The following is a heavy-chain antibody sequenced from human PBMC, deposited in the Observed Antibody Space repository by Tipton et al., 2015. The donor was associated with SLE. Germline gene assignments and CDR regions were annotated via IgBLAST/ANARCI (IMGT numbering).Heavy chain of an antibody. Sequence: TLSLTCTVSGGSISSSSYSWAWIRQPPGKGLEWIGDIYSVRSTDYNPSLKTRVTISVDTSKNQFSLNLRSVTAADTAVYYCARRGGVAVGTTTVEFDYWGQGTLVTVSS. CDR2: IYSVRST. V-gene: IGHV4-39*01. D-gene: IGHD1-26*01. J-gene: IGHJ4*02. CDR1: GGSISSSSYS. CDR3: ARRGGVAVGTTTVEFDY.